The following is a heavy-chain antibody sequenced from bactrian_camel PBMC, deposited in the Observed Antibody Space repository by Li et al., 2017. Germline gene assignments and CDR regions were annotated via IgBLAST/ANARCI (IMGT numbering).Heavy chain of an antibody. CDR1: AYTPANVR. D-gene: IGHD1*01. CDR2: LDYSGKT. J-gene: IGHJ4*01. CDR3: AADSRWVCYSASWSEYHY. V-gene: IGHV3S55*01. Sequence: HVQLVESGGGSVQAGGSLRLSCAFDAYTPANVRMAWFRQAPGKEREGIASLDYSGKTAYADSVKGRFTISKDNAKDTLYLQMNSLKPEDTAMYYCAADSRWVCYSASWSEYHYWGQGTQVTVS.